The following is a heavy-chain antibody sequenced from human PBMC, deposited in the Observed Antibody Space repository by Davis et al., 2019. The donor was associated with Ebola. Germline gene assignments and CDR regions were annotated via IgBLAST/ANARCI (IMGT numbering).Heavy chain of an antibody. CDR1: GGSISSYH. J-gene: IGHJ5*02. CDR2: IYYSGST. V-gene: IGHV4-59*01. Sequence: MPSETLSLTCTVSGGSISSYHWSWIRQPPGKGLEWIGYIYYSGSTNYNPSLKSRVTISVDTSKNQFSLKLSSVTAADTAVYYCARFTYYYDSSGFDPWGQGTLVTVSS. D-gene: IGHD3-22*01. CDR3: ARFTYYYDSSGFDP.